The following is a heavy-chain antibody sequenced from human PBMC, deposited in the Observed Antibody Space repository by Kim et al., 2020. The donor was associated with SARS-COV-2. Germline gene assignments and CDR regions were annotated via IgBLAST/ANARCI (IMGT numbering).Heavy chain of an antibody. V-gene: IGHV3-33*01. J-gene: IGHJ2*01. CDR3: ARDFGYDWYFDL. D-gene: IGHD5-18*01. Sequence: YYADSGKGRFTISIDNSKNTLYLQMNSLRAEDTAVYYCARDFGYDWYFDLWGRGTLVTVSS.